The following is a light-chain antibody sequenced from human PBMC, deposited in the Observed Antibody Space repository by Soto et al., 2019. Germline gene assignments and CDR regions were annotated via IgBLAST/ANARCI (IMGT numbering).Light chain of an antibody. Sequence: EIVMTQSPGTLSVSPGDRVTLSCRASQSVRSNSAWYQQKPGQAPRLLFYGASTRASGIPARFSGSGYGTEFTLSISSLQSEDFAIYYCQQYNAWPITFGGGTKVEIK. CDR2: GAS. V-gene: IGKV3-15*01. CDR1: QSVRSN. J-gene: IGKJ4*01. CDR3: QQYNAWPIT.